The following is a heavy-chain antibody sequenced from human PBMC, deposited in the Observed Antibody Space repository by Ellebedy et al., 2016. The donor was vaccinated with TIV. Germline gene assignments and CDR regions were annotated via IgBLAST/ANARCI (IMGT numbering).Heavy chain of an antibody. CDR2: ISFDGSDK. CDR3: AKGYSYGDY. Sequence: GESLKISCAASGFTFSSYGLHWVRQAPGKGLEWVAVISFDGSDKYYSDSVKGRFTISRDNSKNTLYLQLNSLRAEDTAVNYCAKGYSYGDYWGQGTLVTVSS. CDR1: GFTFSSYG. D-gene: IGHD5-18*01. V-gene: IGHV3-30*18. J-gene: IGHJ4*02.